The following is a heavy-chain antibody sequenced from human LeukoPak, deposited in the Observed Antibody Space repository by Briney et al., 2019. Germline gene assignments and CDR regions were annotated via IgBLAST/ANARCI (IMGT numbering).Heavy chain of an antibody. CDR3: ARLRVVAAAEFDP. Sequence: PSETLSLTCAVSGYSISSGYYWGWIRQPPGKGLEWIGSIYHSGSTYYNPSLKSRVTISVDTSKNQFSLRLSSVTAADTAVYYCARLRVVAAAEFDPWGQGTLVTVSS. CDR2: IYHSGST. V-gene: IGHV4-38-2*01. D-gene: IGHD6-13*01. CDR1: GYSISSGYY. J-gene: IGHJ5*02.